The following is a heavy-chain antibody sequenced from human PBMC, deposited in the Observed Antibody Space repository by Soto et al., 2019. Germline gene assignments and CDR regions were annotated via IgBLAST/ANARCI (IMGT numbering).Heavy chain of an antibody. J-gene: IGHJ4*02. Sequence: QLQLQESGSGLVKPSQTLSLTCAVSGGSISSGGSSWGWIRQPPGKGLEWSGYIYHSGSTYYNPCLKSRVTITVDRSKNQFSLKLSSVTVADTAVYYCARAGDSSGPVALGYWGQGTLVTVSS. CDR2: IYHSGST. D-gene: IGHD6-19*01. V-gene: IGHV4-30-2*01. CDR3: ARAGDSSGPVALGY. CDR1: GGSISSGGSS.